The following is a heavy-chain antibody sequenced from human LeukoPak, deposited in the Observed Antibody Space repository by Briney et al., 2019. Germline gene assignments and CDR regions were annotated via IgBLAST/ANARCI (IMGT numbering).Heavy chain of an antibody. CDR1: GFTFSSCA. Sequence: GGSLRLSCAASGFTFSSCAMSWVRQAPGKGLEWVSAISGSGGSTYYADSVKGRFTISRDNSKNTLYLQMNSLRAEDTAVYYCAKDQGYCTNGVCLTFDYWGQGTLVTVSS. CDR3: AKDQGYCTNGVCLTFDY. V-gene: IGHV3-23*01. J-gene: IGHJ4*02. D-gene: IGHD2-8*01. CDR2: ISGSGGST.